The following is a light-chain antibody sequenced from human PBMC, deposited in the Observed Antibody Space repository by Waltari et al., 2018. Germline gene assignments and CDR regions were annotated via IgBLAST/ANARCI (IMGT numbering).Light chain of an antibody. V-gene: IGLV3-1*01. J-gene: IGLJ3*02. CDR3: QALGTGAWV. Sequence: SFELTQSPSVSMSPGQTASITCSGAILWNKYASWYKHKPGQSPLLVIYQDTKRPSGIPERFSGSKSGNAATLTISGTQAMDEADYYCQALGTGAWVFGGGTKLTVL. CDR2: QDT. CDR1: ILWNKY.